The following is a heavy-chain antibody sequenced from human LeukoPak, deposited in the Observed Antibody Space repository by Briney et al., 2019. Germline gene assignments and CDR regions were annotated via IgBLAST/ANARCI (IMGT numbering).Heavy chain of an antibody. CDR1: GYTFTGYY. Sequence: ASVKVSCKASGYTFTGYYMHWVRQAPGRGLEWMGRINPNSGGTNYAQKFQGRVTMTRDTSISTAYMELSRLRSDDTAVYYCARVMAKSSIAASLDYWGQGTLVTVSS. CDR3: ARVMAKSSIAASLDY. J-gene: IGHJ4*02. CDR2: INPNSGGT. D-gene: IGHD6-6*01. V-gene: IGHV1-2*06.